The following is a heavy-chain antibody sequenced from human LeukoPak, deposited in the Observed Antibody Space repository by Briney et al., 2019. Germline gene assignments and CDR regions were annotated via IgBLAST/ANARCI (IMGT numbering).Heavy chain of an antibody. Sequence: PSETLSLTCTVSGGSISSSTYYWGWIRQTPRKELEWIGFIYYSGITFYNPSLKSRVAISVDTSKNQFSLTLNSVSAADTAVYYCARWLTSLGGGLDFWGQGTLVTVSS. CDR3: ARWLTSLGGGLDF. V-gene: IGHV4-39*07. CDR2: IYYSGIT. D-gene: IGHD1-26*01. CDR1: GGSISSSTYY. J-gene: IGHJ4*02.